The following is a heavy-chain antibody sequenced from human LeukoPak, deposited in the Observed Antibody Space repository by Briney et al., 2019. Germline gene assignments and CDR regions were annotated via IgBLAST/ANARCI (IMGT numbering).Heavy chain of an antibody. CDR1: GFTFDDYA. Sequence: GRSLRLSCAASGFTFDDYAMHWARQAPGKGLEWVSGISWNSGSIGYADSVKGRFTISRDNAKNSLYLQMNSLRAEDTALYYCAKSGHSSGKGKYYFDYWGQGTLVTVSS. CDR2: ISWNSGSI. J-gene: IGHJ4*02. CDR3: AKSGHSSGKGKYYFDY. D-gene: IGHD6-19*01. V-gene: IGHV3-9*01.